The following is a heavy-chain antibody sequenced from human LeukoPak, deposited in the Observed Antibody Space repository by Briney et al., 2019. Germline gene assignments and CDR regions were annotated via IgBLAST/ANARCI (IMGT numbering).Heavy chain of an antibody. Sequence: QTGGSLRLSCAASGFTFSSYAMSWVRQAPGKGLDWVSAISGSGGSTYYADSVKGRFTISRDNFKTTLYLQMNSLRAEDTAVYYSAKEGGSSLARYYYYMDVWGKGATVTVSS. CDR3: AKEGGSSLARYYYYMDV. CDR2: ISGSGGST. CDR1: GFTFSSYA. D-gene: IGHD6-13*01. J-gene: IGHJ6*03. V-gene: IGHV3-23*01.